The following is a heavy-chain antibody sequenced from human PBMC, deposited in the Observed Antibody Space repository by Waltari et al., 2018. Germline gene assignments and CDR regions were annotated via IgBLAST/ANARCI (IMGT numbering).Heavy chain of an antibody. D-gene: IGHD2-8*01. J-gene: IGHJ3*01. CDR3: AKEGNGGAQYAFDV. CDR2: ISSDGRTT. CDR1: FVTFRSSG. Sequence: QVQLVESGGGGVQPGRSLGLAWTSPFVTFRSSGRHWLRQAPGKGLEWLAVISSDGRTTYYEDSVKGRFTISRDNSKNIMYLQMDSLRAEDTAIYYCAKEGNGGAQYAFDVWGQGTVVSVS. V-gene: IGHV3-30*18.